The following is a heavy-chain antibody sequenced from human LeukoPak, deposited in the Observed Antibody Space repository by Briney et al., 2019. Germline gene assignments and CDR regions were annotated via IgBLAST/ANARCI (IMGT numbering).Heavy chain of an antibody. CDR2: ISSSSSYI. Sequence: YPGGSLRLSCAASGFTFSSYSMNWVRQALGKGLEWVSSISSSSSYIYYADSVKGRFTISRDNAKNSLYLQMNSLRAEDTAVYYCAKDPTHYRVWDYYETIGLSYWGQGTLVTVSS. CDR1: GFTFSSYS. D-gene: IGHD3-22*01. CDR3: AKDPTHYRVWDYYETIGLSY. J-gene: IGHJ4*02. V-gene: IGHV3-21*01.